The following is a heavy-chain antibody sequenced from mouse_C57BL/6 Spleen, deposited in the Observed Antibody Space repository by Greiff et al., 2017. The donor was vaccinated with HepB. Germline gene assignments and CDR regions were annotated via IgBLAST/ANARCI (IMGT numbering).Heavy chain of an antibody. J-gene: IGHJ4*01. D-gene: IGHD2-5*01. V-gene: IGHV1-15*01. CDR3: TRRAYYSNLRAMDY. Sequence: ESGAELVRPGASVTLSCKASGYTFTDYEMHWVKQTPVHGLEWIGAIDPETGGNAYNQKFKGKAILSPDKSSSTAYMELRSLTSEDSAVYYCTRRAYYSNLRAMDYWGQGTSVTVAS. CDR1: GYTFTDYE. CDR2: IDPETGGN.